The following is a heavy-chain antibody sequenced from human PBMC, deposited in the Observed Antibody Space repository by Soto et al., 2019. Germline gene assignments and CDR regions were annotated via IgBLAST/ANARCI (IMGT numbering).Heavy chain of an antibody. Sequence: TSETLSLTCTVSGGSISSYYWCWIRQPPGKGLEWIGYIYYSGSTNYNHSLKSRVTISVDKSKNQFSLKLSSVTAADTAVYYCARLSITLVRGVISPYFDYWGQGTLVTVSS. J-gene: IGHJ4*02. V-gene: IGHV4-59*01. CDR3: ARLSITLVRGVISPYFDY. D-gene: IGHD3-10*01. CDR2: IYYSGST. CDR1: GGSISSYY.